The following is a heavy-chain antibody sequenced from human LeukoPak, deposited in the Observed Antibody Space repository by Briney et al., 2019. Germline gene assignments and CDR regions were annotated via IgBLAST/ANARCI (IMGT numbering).Heavy chain of an antibody. CDR1: GGSISSYY. CDR3: ARSVEGYCSGDNCYYYYYYMDV. D-gene: IGHD2-15*01. V-gene: IGHV4-59*01. J-gene: IGHJ6*03. CDR2: IYYSGST. Sequence: SETLSHTCTDSGGSISSYYWSGIRQPPGKGLEWIGYIYYSGSTSYNPSLKSRVTISVDTSKNQFSLKLSSVTAADTAVYYCARSVEGYCSGDNCYYYYYYMDVWGKGTTVTVSS.